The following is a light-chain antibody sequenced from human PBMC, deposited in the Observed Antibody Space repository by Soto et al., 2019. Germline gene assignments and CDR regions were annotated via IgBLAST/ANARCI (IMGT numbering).Light chain of an antibody. V-gene: IGKV1-33*01. J-gene: IGKJ4*01. CDR3: QQYKDLIT. Sequence: DIRVTQSPSSLSASVGDSVTITCRVSQDITNYLNWYQQQPGKAPELLIYDASKLEPGVPSRVSGGGSGTDFTLTITRLQPEDFATYYCQQYKDLITVGGGTRVE. CDR2: DAS. CDR1: QDITNY.